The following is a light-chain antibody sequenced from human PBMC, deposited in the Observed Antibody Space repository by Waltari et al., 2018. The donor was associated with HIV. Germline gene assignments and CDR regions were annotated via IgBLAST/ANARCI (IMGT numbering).Light chain of an antibody. Sequence: DIQLTQSPSFLSASVGDRVTMTCRASQDIGTYLGWYQQKPGKVPTLLIYGASSLQRGVPSRFSGSASATEFTLTISSLQPEDFATYYCQQLKWPTWTFGQGTKVEVK. CDR3: QQLKWPTWT. V-gene: IGKV1-9*01. J-gene: IGKJ1*01. CDR1: QDIGTY. CDR2: GAS.